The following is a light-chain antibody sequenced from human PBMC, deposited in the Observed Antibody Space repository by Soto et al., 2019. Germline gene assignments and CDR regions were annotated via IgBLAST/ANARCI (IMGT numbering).Light chain of an antibody. V-gene: IGKV3-20*01. J-gene: IGKJ2*01. CDR1: QSVSSSY. Sequence: EIVLTQSPGTLSLSPGERATLSCRASQSVSSSYLAWYQQKPGQAPRLLIYGASSRATGIPDRFSGSVSVTDFTLTISRLEPEDFAVYYCQHQGFGQGTKLEIK. CDR2: GAS. CDR3: QHQG.